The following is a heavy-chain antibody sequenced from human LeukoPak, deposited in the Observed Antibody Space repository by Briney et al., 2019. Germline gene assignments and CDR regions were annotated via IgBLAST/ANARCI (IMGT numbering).Heavy chain of an antibody. D-gene: IGHD3-10*01. V-gene: IGHV3-33*01. Sequence: PGGSLRLSCAASGFTFSNYGMHWVRQAPGKGLEWVAVIWYDGSNEYYADSVKGRFTISRDNSKNTLHLQMNSLRVEDTAVYYCARDFHGSGSSIDYWGQGTLVTVSS. CDR2: IWYDGSNE. J-gene: IGHJ4*02. CDR1: GFTFSNYG. CDR3: ARDFHGSGSSIDY.